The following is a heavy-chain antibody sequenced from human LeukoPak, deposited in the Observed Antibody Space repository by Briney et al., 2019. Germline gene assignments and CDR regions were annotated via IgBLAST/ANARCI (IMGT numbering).Heavy chain of an antibody. Sequence: SETLSLTCTVSGGSISSSTYYWGWIRQPPGKGLEWIGSIYYSGSTYYNPSLKSRVTISVDTSKNQFYLKLSSVAAADTAVYYCARHWGVGATYFDYWGQGTLVTVSS. J-gene: IGHJ4*02. CDR1: GGSISSSTYY. D-gene: IGHD1-26*01. CDR2: IYYSGST. V-gene: IGHV4-39*01. CDR3: ARHWGVGATYFDY.